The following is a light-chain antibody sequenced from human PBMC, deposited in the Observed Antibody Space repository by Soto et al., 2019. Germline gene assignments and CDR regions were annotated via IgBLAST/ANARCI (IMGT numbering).Light chain of an antibody. Sequence: EIVLTQSPGTLSLSPGERATLSCRASQSISSRNLAWYQQKPGQAPRLLIYGASSRATGIPDRFSGSGSGTDFTLTISRLEPEEFAVFYCQQYGSSPPYTFGQGTKLEIK. CDR2: GAS. J-gene: IGKJ2*01. CDR1: QSISSRN. CDR3: QQYGSSPPYT. V-gene: IGKV3-20*01.